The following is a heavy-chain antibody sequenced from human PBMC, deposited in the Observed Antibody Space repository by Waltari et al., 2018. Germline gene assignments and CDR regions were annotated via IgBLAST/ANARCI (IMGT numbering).Heavy chain of an antibody. Sequence: EVQLVESGGGLVQPGGSLRLSCVACGFTFGDFWMTWVRQAPEKWMECVATMNQDGSAKLYVESVRGRFTVSRDNAKKSLFLQMNSLRAEDTAVYYCARVAWGLGQDNWGQGTLVTVSS. D-gene: IGHD3-16*01. V-gene: IGHV3-7*03. CDR2: MNQDGSAK. CDR3: ARVAWGLGQDN. CDR1: GFTFGDFW. J-gene: IGHJ4*02.